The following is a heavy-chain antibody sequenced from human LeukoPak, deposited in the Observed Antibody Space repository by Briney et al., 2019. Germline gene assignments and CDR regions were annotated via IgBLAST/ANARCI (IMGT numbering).Heavy chain of an antibody. V-gene: IGHV3-74*01. J-gene: IGHJ3*02. CDR3: ARDVWDDAFDI. Sequence: GGSLGLSCAASGFTFSSYSMNWVRQAPGKGLVWVSRINSDGSSTSYADSVKGRFTISRDNAKNTLYLQMNSLRAEDTAVYYCARDVWDDAFDIWGQGTMVTVSS. CDR2: INSDGSST. CDR1: GFTFSSYS. D-gene: IGHD1-26*01.